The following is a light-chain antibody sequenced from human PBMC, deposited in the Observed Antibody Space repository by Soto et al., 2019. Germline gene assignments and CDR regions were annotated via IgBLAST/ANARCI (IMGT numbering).Light chain of an antibody. CDR1: QSVGSW. V-gene: IGKV1-5*03. CDR3: QQYGSSSPWT. Sequence: DIQMTQSPSTLSASVGDRVTITCRASQSVGSWLAWYQQKPGKAPKLLIYKASSLESGVPSRFSGSGSGTEFSLTISSLQHDDFASYHCQQYGSSSPWTFGQGTKVEIK. CDR2: KAS. J-gene: IGKJ1*01.